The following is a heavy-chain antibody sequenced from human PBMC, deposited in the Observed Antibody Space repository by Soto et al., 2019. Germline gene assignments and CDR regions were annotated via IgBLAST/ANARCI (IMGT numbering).Heavy chain of an antibody. CDR1: WDSVSSNSTA. D-gene: IGHD3-3*01. J-gene: IGHJ6*02. Sequence: SQTLSLTCAISWDSVSSNSTAWNWIRQSPSRGLEWLGRTYYRSKWYNDYAVSVKSRITINPDTSKNQFSLQLNSVTPEDAAVYYCAREALGGVVIYYYYGMDVWGQGTTLTVSS. CDR2: TYYRSKWYN. V-gene: IGHV6-1*01. CDR3: AREALGGVVIYYYYGMDV.